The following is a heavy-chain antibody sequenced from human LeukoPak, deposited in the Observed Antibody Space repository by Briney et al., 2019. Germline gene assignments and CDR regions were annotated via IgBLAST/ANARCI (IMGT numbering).Heavy chain of an antibody. CDR1: GGSISSSSYY. Sequence: SETLSLTCTVSGGSISSSSYYWGWIRQPPGKGLEWIGSIYYSGSTYYNPSLKSRVTTSVDTSKNQFSLKLSSVTAADTAVYYCARLSGSYFDYWGQGTLVTVSA. CDR3: ARLSGSYFDY. V-gene: IGHV4-39*01. CDR2: IYYSGST. D-gene: IGHD1-26*01. J-gene: IGHJ4*02.